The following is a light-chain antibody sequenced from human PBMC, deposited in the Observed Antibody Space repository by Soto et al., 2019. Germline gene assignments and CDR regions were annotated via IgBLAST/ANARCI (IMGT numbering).Light chain of an antibody. V-gene: IGKV3-20*01. J-gene: IGKJ1*01. Sequence: EIVLPQSPGTLSLSPGERATLSCRASQSVSNNYLAWYQQKPGQAPRLLIYGASNRATGIPDRLSGSGSGTDFTLTIRRLEPEDFAVYYCQQYGSSGTFGQGTKVDIK. CDR3: QQYGSSGT. CDR1: QSVSNNY. CDR2: GAS.